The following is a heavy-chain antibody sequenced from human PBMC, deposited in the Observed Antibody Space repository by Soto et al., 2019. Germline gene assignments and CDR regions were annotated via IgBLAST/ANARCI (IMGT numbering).Heavy chain of an antibody. J-gene: IGHJ6*02. CDR3: AREITDYGMDV. V-gene: IGHV1-8*02. Sequence: QVQLVQSGAEGKKPGASVKVSCKASGYTFTSYDINWARQATGQGLEWMGWMNPNSGNTGYAQKFQGRVTMTRNTSLSTAYMQLSSLRSEDTAVYYCAREITDYGMDVLGQGTTVIVS. CDR1: GYTFTSYD. CDR2: MNPNSGNT. D-gene: IGHD1-20*01.